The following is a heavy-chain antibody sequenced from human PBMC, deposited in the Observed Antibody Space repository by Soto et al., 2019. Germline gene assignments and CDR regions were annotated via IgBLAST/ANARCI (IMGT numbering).Heavy chain of an antibody. CDR3: AREPPILWFGETRGAELDY. CDR1: GFTFSSYS. Sequence: GGSLRLSCAASGFTFSSYSMNWVRQAPGKGLEWVSYISSSSSTIYYADSVKGRFTISRDNAKNSLYLQMNSLRAEDTAVYYCAREPPILWFGETRGAELDYWGQGTLVTVSS. J-gene: IGHJ4*02. V-gene: IGHV3-48*01. CDR2: ISSSSSTI. D-gene: IGHD3-10*01.